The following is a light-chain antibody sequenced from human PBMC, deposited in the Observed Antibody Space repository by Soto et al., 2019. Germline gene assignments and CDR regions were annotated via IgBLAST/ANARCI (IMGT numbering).Light chain of an antibody. V-gene: IGKV3-11*01. CDR3: QQRSSCPLT. Sequence: TQSPSSLSASVGDRVTITCRASQNINNYLNWYQQKPGQAPRLLIYDASYRATGIPARFSGSGSGTDFTLTISSLEPEDFAVYYCQQRSSCPLTFGGGTKVDIK. CDR2: DAS. CDR1: QNINNY. J-gene: IGKJ4*01.